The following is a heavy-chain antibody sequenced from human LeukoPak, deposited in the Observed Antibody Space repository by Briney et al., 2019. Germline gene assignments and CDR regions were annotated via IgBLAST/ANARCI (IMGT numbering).Heavy chain of an antibody. J-gene: IGHJ6*02. CDR3: ARGALGVWYGMDV. CDR2: IYSGGST. D-gene: IGHD3-10*01. Sequence: GGSLRLSCAASGFTVSGNYMSWVRQAPGKGLEWVSVIYSGGSTYYADSVKGRFTISRDNSKNTLYLQMNSLRAEDTAVYYCARGALGVWYGMDVWGQGTTVTVSS. CDR1: GFTVSGNY. V-gene: IGHV3-66*01.